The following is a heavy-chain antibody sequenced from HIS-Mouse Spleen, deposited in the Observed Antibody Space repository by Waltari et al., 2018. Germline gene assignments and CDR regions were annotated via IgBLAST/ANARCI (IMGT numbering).Heavy chain of an antibody. Sequence: QVQLVQSGAEVKKPGASVKVSCKASGSPFTSYDINWLRQATGQGIEWMGWMNPNSGNTGYAQKFQGRVTMTRNTSISTAYMELSSLRSEDTAVYYCARGHDYSNYFDYWGQGTLVTVSS. CDR1: GSPFTSYD. D-gene: IGHD4-4*01. CDR3: ARGHDYSNYFDY. V-gene: IGHV1-8*01. J-gene: IGHJ4*02. CDR2: MNPNSGNT.